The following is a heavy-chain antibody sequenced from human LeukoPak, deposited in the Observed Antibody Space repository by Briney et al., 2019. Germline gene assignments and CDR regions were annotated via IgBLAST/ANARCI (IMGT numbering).Heavy chain of an antibody. CDR2: INPNSGGT. Sequence: ASVKVSCRASGYTFTGYYMHWVRQAPGQGLEWMGWINPNSGGTNYAQKFQGRVTMTRDTSISTAYMELSRLRSDDTAVYYCARVRSSGDYPIGLYGMDVWAKGPRSPSP. J-gene: IGHJ6*02. CDR1: GYTFTGYY. V-gene: IGHV1-2*02. CDR3: ARVRSSGDYPIGLYGMDV. D-gene: IGHD3-10*01.